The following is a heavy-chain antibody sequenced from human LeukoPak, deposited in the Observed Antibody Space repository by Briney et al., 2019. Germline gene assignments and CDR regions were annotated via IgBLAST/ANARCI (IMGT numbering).Heavy chain of an antibody. CDR2: FSDDGHT. J-gene: IGHJ4*02. V-gene: IGHV3-23*01. CDR3: ATRGRSGASDN. CDR1: GFIVSSYT. Sequence: GGSLRLSCAVSGFIVSSYTMRWVRQAPGKGLEWVSSFSDDGHTYYADSVKGRFTISRDISKNTLYVQMNSLRAEDTAVYYCATRGRSGASDNWGQGTLVTVSS. D-gene: IGHD3-10*01.